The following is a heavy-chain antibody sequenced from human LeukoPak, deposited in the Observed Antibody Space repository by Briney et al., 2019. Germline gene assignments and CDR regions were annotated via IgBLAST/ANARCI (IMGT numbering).Heavy chain of an antibody. V-gene: IGHV4-59*01. D-gene: IGHD2-2*02. CDR2: IYYSGST. J-gene: IGHJ6*03. CDR3: ARVQKDIVVVPAAIQAYYYYYMDV. CDR1: GGSISSYY. Sequence: SETLSLTCTVSGGSISSYYWSWIRQPPGKGLEWIGYIYYSGSTNYNPSLKSRVTISVDTSKNQFSLKLSSVTAADTAVYYCARVQKDIVVVPAAIQAYYYYYMDVWGKGTTVTVSS.